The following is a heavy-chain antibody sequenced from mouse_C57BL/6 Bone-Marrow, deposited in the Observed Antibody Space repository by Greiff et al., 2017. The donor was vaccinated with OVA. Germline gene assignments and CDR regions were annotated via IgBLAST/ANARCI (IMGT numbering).Heavy chain of an antibody. CDR2: IYPGSGNT. CDR1: GYTFTDYY. J-gene: IGHJ3*01. CDR3: ASSIYDYGPSY. V-gene: IGHV1-76*01. Sequence: VQLKQSGAELVRPGASVKLSCKASGYTFTDYYINWVKQRPGQGLEWIARIYPGSGNTYYNEKFKGKATLTAEKSSSTAYMQLSSLTSEDSAVYFCASSIYDYGPSYWGQGTLVTVSA. D-gene: IGHD2-4*01.